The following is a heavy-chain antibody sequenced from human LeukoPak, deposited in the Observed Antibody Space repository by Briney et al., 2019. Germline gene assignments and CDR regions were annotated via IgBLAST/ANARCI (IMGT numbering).Heavy chain of an antibody. D-gene: IGHD3-22*01. J-gene: IGHJ6*02. CDR1: GGTFSSYA. Sequence: SVKVSCKASGGTFSSYAISWVRQAPGQGLEWMGRIIPILGIANYAQKFQGRVTITADKSTSTAYMELGSLRSEDTAVYYCARVKYYASRGDYYGMDVWGQGTTVTVSS. CDR2: IIPILGIA. CDR3: ARVKYYASRGDYYGMDV. V-gene: IGHV1-69*04.